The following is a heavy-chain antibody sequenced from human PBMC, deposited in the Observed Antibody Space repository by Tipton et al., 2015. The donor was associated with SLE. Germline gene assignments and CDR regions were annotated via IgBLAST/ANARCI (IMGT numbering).Heavy chain of an antibody. CDR3: ARGRGVAATPWFDP. D-gene: IGHD2-15*01. Sequence: LRLSCTVSGYSISSGYYWGWIRQPPGKGLEWIGSIYHSGSTYYNPSLKSRVTISVDTSKNQFSLKLSSVTAADTAVYYCARGRGVAATPWFDPWGQGTLVTVSS. CDR1: GYSISSGYY. J-gene: IGHJ5*02. V-gene: IGHV4-38-2*02. CDR2: IYHSGST.